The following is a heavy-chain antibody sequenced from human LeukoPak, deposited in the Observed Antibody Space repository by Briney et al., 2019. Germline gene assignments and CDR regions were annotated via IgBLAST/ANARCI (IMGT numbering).Heavy chain of an antibody. CDR3: AGRPTGYSSGYIH. J-gene: IGHJ4*02. Sequence: GGSLRLSCVASGITFSNYTVSWVRQAPEKGLDWVSVISGSAHKIRYADSVKGRFTISRDNSENIVYLQMNNLRVEDTAVYYCAGRPTGYSSGYIHWGQGTLVTVSS. D-gene: IGHD5-18*01. CDR1: GITFSNYT. V-gene: IGHV3-23*01. CDR2: ISGSAHKI.